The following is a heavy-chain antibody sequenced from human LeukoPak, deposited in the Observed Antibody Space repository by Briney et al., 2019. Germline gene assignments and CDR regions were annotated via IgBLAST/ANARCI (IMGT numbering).Heavy chain of an antibody. Sequence: GGSLRLSCAASGFTFSSYAMSWVRQAPGKGREWVSAISGSGGSTYYGDSVKGRFTISRDNSKNTLYLQMNRLRAEDTAVYYCAKRTAIPNVNWFDPWGQGTLVTVYS. CDR1: GFTFSSYA. J-gene: IGHJ5*02. V-gene: IGHV3-23*01. D-gene: IGHD2-21*02. CDR3: AKRTAIPNVNWFDP. CDR2: ISGSGGST.